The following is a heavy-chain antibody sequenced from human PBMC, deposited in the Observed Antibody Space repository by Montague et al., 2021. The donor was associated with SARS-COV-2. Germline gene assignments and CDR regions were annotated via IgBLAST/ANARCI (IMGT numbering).Heavy chain of an antibody. CDR3: ARLDGLGY. CDR1: GDSISSSNW. D-gene: IGHD3/OR15-3a*01. J-gene: IGHJ4*02. Sequence: SETLSLTCAVSGDSISSSNWWSWVRQPPGKGLEWIGEIYHGGSTNYNPSLKSRVTMSIDESRNQFSLSLSSLTAADTAVYHCARLDGLGYWGQGTLVAVSS. CDR2: IYHGGST. V-gene: IGHV4-4*02.